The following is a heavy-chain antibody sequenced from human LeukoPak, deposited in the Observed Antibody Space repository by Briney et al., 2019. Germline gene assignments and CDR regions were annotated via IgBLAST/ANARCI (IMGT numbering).Heavy chain of an antibody. D-gene: IGHD1-26*01. V-gene: IGHV3-7*01. J-gene: IGHJ6*03. CDR3: ARDPYSGSYSDYYYYMDV. Sequence: GGSLRLSCAASGFTFSNYWMSWVRQAPGKGLEWVANIKQDGSEKYYVDSVKGRFTISRDNAKNSLYLQMNSLRAEDTAVYYCARDPYSGSYSDYYYYMDVWGKGTTVTVSS. CDR1: GFTFSNYW. CDR2: IKQDGSEK.